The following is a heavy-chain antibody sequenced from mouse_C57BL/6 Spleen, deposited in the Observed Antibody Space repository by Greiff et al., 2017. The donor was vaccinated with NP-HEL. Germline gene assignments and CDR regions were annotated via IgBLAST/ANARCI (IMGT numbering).Heavy chain of an antibody. CDR1: GFTFSSYG. J-gene: IGHJ4*01. Sequence: EVHLVESGGDLVKPGGSLKLSCAASGFTFSSYGMSWVRQTPDKRLEWVATISSGGSYTYYPDSVKGRFTISRDNAKNTLYLQMSSLKSEDTAMYYCARRDSNLYGAMDYWGQGTSVTVSS. D-gene: IGHD2-5*01. CDR2: ISSGGSYT. V-gene: IGHV5-6*01. CDR3: ARRDSNLYGAMDY.